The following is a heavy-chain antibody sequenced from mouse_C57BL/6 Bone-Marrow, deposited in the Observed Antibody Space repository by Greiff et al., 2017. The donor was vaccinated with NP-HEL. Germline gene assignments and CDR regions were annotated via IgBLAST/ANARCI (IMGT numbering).Heavy chain of an antibody. J-gene: IGHJ2*01. D-gene: IGHD1-1*01. Sequence: QVQLQQPGAELVKPGASVKMSCKASGYTFTSYWITWVKQRPGQGLEWIGDIYPGSGSTNYNEKFKSKATLTVDTSSSTAYMQLSSLTSEESAVYYCARDYYGSSYDYFDYWGQGTTLTVSS. V-gene: IGHV1-55*01. CDR2: IYPGSGST. CDR1: GYTFTSYW. CDR3: ARDYYGSSYDYFDY.